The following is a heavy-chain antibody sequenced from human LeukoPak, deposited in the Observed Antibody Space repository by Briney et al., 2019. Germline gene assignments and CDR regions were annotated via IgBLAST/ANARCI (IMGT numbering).Heavy chain of an antibody. D-gene: IGHD1-14*01. CDR3: ARDPPPVVQIGSSGNRKFFDH. Sequence: PGGSLRLSCAASGFTVSSNYMSWVRQAPGKGLEWVSVLYTGGSTYYADSVKGRFTISRDNSKNTLYLQMNSLRVEDTAVYYCARDPPPVVQIGSSGNRKFFDHWGQGTLVSVSS. CDR2: LYTGGST. CDR1: GFTVSSNY. V-gene: IGHV3-66*01. J-gene: IGHJ4*02.